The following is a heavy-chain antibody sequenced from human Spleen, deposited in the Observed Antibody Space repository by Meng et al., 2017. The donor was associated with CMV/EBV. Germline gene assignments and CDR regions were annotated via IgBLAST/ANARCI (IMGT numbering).Heavy chain of an antibody. CDR3: AIKQRDWFDP. CDR2: IIPMFGIA. D-gene: IGHD5-24*01. CDR1: GDNLRNHG. Sequence: KVSGKASGDNLRNHGFSWVRQAPGQGLEWMRGIIPMFGIANYAQKFQGRVTITTDESTSTGYMELSSLRSEDTAIYYCAIKQRDWFDPWGQGTLVTVSS. V-gene: IGHV1-69*05. J-gene: IGHJ5*02.